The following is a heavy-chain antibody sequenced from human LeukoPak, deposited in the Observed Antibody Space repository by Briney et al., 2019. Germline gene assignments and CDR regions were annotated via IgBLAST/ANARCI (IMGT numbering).Heavy chain of an antibody. CDR3: ARSPYYDSVWGSYRHYYFDY. J-gene: IGHJ4*02. CDR1: GGSISSYY. Sequence: PSETLSLTCTVSGGSISSYYWSWIRQPPGKGLEWIGYIYYSGSTNSNPSLKSRVTISVDTSKNQFSLKLSSVTAADTAVYYCARSPYYDSVWGSYRHYYFDYWGQGTLVTVSS. V-gene: IGHV4-59*01. D-gene: IGHD3-16*02. CDR2: IYYSGST.